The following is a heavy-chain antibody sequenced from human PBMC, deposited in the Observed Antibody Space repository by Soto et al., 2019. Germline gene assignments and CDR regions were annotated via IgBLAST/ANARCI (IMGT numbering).Heavy chain of an antibody. D-gene: IGHD2-2*01. CDR3: ARGPHVGISTS. V-gene: IGHV3-53*01. CDR2: IYSGGST. J-gene: IGHJ4*02. Sequence: EVQLVESGGGLIQPGGSLRLSCAASGFNVSSNYMSWVRQAPGKGLEWLSVIYSGGSTYYAESVKGRFTISRDNSKTMLNIHMNALRVEDTAVYYCARGPHVGISTSWGQGTLVTVSS. CDR1: GFNVSSNY.